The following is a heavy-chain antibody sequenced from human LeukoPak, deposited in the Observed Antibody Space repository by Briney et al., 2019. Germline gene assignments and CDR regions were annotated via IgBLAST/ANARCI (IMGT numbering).Heavy chain of an antibody. CDR1: GGSISSSSYY. D-gene: IGHD2-2*01. Sequence: SETLSLTCTVSGGSISSSSYYWGWIRQPPGKGLEWIGSIYYSGSTYYNPSLKSRVTISVYTSKNQFSLKLSSVTAADTAVYYCARGHCSSTSCYDFWPPRHRYYFDYWGQGTLVTVSS. CDR3: ARGHCSSTSCYDFWPPRHRYYFDY. V-gene: IGHV4-39*01. J-gene: IGHJ4*02. CDR2: IYYSGST.